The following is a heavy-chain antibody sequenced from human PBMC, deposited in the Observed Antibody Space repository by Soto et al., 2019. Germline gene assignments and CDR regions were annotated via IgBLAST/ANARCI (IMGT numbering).Heavy chain of an antibody. V-gene: IGHV3-48*02. J-gene: IGHJ3*02. CDR2: ISSSSSTI. Sequence: PGGSLRLSCAASGFTFSSYSMNWVRQAPGKGLEWVSYISSSSSTIYYADSVKGRFTISRDNAKNSLYLQMNSLRDEDTAVYYCARGSIIVVVPAAFNDAFDSWGQGTMVTVSS. CDR3: ARGSIIVVVPAAFNDAFDS. D-gene: IGHD2-2*01. CDR1: GFTFSSYS.